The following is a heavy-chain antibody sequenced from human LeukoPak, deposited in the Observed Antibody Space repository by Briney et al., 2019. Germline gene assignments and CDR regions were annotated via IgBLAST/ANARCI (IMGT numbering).Heavy chain of an antibody. CDR2: IYHSGSP. D-gene: IGHD5-24*01. CDR1: GGSISSNNW. V-gene: IGHV4-4*02. CDR3: ARGDGYKTYYFDY. J-gene: IGHJ4*02. Sequence: PSETLSLTRAVSGGSISSNNWWGWVRQPPVKGLEWIGEIYHSGSPNYNPSLKSRVTISVDKSRNHFSLNLSSVTAADTAVYYCARGDGYKTYYFDYWGQGTLVTVSS.